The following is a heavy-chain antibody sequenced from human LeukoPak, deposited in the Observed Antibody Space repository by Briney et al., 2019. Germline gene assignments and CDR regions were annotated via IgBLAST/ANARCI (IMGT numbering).Heavy chain of an antibody. J-gene: IGHJ4*02. Sequence: GGSLRLSCAASGFTFSSYEMNWVRQAPGKGLDWVAVISHDGTFQNYADSVKGRFTISRDISKNTLYLEINSLRAEDTALFYCARDRDFNFDYWGQGTLVTVSS. V-gene: IGHV3-33*08. CDR3: ARDRDFNFDY. D-gene: IGHD3-9*01. CDR1: GFTFSSYE. CDR2: ISHDGTFQ.